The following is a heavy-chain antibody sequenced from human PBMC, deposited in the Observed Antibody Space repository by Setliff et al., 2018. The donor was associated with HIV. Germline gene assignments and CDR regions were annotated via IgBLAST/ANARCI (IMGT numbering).Heavy chain of an antibody. CDR3: TTATIPPAGWGALDI. CDR1: GFTFSNAW. V-gene: IGHV3-15*07. CDR2: IKSKTDGGTT. D-gene: IGHD6-19*01. Sequence: GGSLRLSCAASGFTFSNAWMNWVRQAPGKGLEWVGRIKSKTDGGTTDYAAPVKGRFTISRDDSGNTIHLQMNSLENEDSGVYYCTTATIPPAGWGALDIWGPGTTVTVSS. J-gene: IGHJ3*02.